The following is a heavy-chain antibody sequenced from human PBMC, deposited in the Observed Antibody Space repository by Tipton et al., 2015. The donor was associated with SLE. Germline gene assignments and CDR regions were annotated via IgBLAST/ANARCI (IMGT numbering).Heavy chain of an antibody. J-gene: IGHJ4*02. CDR1: GYTLTSYY. Sequence: QLVQSGPEVKKPGASVKVSCKAFGYTLTSYYMHWVRQAPGQGLEWMGIINPSVGSTSFAQKFQGRVTMTSDTSTSTVYMEVRSLRSDDTAVYYCARDMRRDGHNYARDYWGQGTLVTVSS. CDR3: ARDMRRDGHNYARDY. D-gene: IGHD5-24*01. CDR2: INPSVGST. V-gene: IGHV1-46*01.